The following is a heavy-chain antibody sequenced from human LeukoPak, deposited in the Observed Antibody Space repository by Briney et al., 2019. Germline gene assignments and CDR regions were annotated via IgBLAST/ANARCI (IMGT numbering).Heavy chain of an antibody. V-gene: IGHV1-69*01. CDR1: GGTFSSYA. Sequence: SVKVSCKASGGTFSSYAISWVRQAPGPGLEWMGGIISILGTANYEQKSQGRVTITADESTSTAYMELSSLRSEDTAVYYCARVVRGVQSRSYFDYWGQGTLVTFPS. J-gene: IGHJ4*02. D-gene: IGHD3-10*01. CDR3: ARVVRGVQSRSYFDY. CDR2: IISILGTA.